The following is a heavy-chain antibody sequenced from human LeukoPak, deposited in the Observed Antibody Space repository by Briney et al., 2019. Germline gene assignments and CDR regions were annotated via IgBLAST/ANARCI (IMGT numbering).Heavy chain of an antibody. CDR3: ARGLTTCLY. CDR1: GFTFSNYW. Sequence: PGGSLRLSCAASGFTFSNYWMSWVRQAPGKGLEWVANIKEDGSEKYYVDSVKGRFTISRDNAKNSLYLHMNSLRAEDTAVYYCARGLTTCLYWGQGILVTVSS. J-gene: IGHJ4*02. D-gene: IGHD4-17*01. CDR2: IKEDGSEK. V-gene: IGHV3-7*05.